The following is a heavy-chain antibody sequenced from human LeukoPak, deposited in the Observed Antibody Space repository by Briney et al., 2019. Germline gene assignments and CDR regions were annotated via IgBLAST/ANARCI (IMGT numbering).Heavy chain of an antibody. D-gene: IGHD2-2*01. CDR1: GYTFTGYY. J-gene: IGHJ6*03. CDR3: ARGCSSTSYRRYYMDV. V-gene: IGHV1-2*02. Sequence: GASVKVSCKASGYTFTGYYMHWVRQAPGQGLEWMGWINPNSGGTNYAQKFQGRVTMTRDTSISTAYMELSRLRSDDTAVYYCARGCSSTSYRRYYMDVWGKGTTVTISS. CDR2: INPNSGGT.